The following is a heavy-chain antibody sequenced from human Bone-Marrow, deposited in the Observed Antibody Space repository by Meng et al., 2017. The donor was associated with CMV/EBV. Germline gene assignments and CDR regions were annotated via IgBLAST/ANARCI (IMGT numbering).Heavy chain of an antibody. Sequence: GESLKISCAASGFTFSSYAMHWVRQAPGKGLEWVAVISYDGSNKYYADSVKGRFTISRDNSKNTLYLQMNSLRAEDTAVYYCARVGGAAAGDYFDYWGQGTLVTVSS. V-gene: IGHV3-30-3*01. CDR3: ARVGGAAAGDYFDY. CDR2: ISYDGSNK. D-gene: IGHD6-13*01. J-gene: IGHJ4*02. CDR1: GFTFSSYA.